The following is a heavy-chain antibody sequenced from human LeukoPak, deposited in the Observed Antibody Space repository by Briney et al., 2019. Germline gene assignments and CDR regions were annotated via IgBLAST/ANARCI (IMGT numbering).Heavy chain of an antibody. J-gene: IGHJ6*03. CDR2: IIPIFGTA. CDR3: ARGGTYSSSSGYYYYYMDV. Sequence: SVKVSCKASGGTFSSYAISWVRQAPGQGLEWMGRIIPIFGTANYAQKFQGRVTITTDESTSTAYMELSSLRSEDTAVYYCARGGTYSSSSGYYYYYMDVWGKGTTVTVSS. V-gene: IGHV1-69*05. D-gene: IGHD6-6*01. CDR1: GGTFSSYA.